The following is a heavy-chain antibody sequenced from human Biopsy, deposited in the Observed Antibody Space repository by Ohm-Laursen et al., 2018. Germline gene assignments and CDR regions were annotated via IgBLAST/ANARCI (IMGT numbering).Heavy chain of an antibody. CDR1: GDSFTSYA. V-gene: IGHV1-69*10. CDR3: ARGEGSSWFDP. D-gene: IGHD1-26*01. CDR2: IIPIPNVA. J-gene: IGHJ5*02. Sequence: GASVKAFCKASGDSFTSYAIGWVRQAPGQWLEWLGGIIPIPNVATYAQKFQGRITITADESTSTAYMELNSLTSDDTAVYFCARGEGSSWFDPWGHGTLVTVSS.